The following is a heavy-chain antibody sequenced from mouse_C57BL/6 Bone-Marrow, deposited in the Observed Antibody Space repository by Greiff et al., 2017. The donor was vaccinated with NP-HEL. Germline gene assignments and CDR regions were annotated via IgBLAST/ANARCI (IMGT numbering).Heavy chain of an antibody. CDR2: IWWDDDK. Sequence: QVTLKESGPGILQPSQTLSLTCSFSGFSLSTFGMGVGWIRQPSGKGLEWLAHIWWDDDKYYNPALKSRLKICKETSKNQVFLKIANVDTAATATYYCARIGYYGSSPFAYWGQGTLVTVSA. J-gene: IGHJ3*01. D-gene: IGHD1-1*01. V-gene: IGHV8-8*01. CDR3: ARIGYYGSSPFAY. CDR1: GFSLSTFGMG.